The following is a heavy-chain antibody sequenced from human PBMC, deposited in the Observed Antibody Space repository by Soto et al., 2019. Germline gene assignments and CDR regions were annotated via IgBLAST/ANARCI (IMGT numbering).Heavy chain of an antibody. Sequence: EVQLLESGGGLVQPGGSLRLSCAASGFTFNSYAMSWVRQAPGKGLEWVSSISGNGGDTYYADSVKGRFTVSRDNSKNTLYLQMNRVRAEDTAIYYCAKGLNIPFDPWGQGTLVTVSS. CDR1: GFTFNSYA. V-gene: IGHV3-23*01. CDR2: ISGNGGDT. CDR3: AKGLNIPFDP. J-gene: IGHJ5*02. D-gene: IGHD2-21*01.